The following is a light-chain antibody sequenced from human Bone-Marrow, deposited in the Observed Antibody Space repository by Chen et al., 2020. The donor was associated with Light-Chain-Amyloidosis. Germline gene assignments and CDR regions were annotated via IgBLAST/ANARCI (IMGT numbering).Light chain of an antibody. CDR2: QAS. V-gene: IGKV1-5*03. CDR1: HTISAW. CDR3: HQYKSFPWT. Sequence: DIQMTQSPSTLSASVGDRATITCRASHTISAWLAWYQQKPGKAPKVLIYQASSLESGVPSRFSGSGSGTEFTLTISSLQPDDFATYYCHQYKSFPWTFGQGTKVEMK. J-gene: IGKJ1*01.